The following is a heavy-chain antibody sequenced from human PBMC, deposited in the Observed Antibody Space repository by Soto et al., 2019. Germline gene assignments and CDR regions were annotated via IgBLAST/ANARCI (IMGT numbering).Heavy chain of an antibody. CDR1: RGSFGGYY. D-gene: IGHD3-10*01. V-gene: IGHV4-34*01. J-gene: IGHJ3*02. Sequence: XETLSLPWAVYRGSFGGYYWSWIRQPPGKGLEWIGEINHSGSTKYNPSLKSRVTISVDTSKNQFSLKLSSVTAADTAVYYCARGGYYARYACDIWGQGT. CDR3: ARGGYYARYACDI. CDR2: INHSGST.